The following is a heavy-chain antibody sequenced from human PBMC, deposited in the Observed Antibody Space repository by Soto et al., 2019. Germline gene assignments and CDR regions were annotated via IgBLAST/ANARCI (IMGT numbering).Heavy chain of an antibody. CDR3: ATPGHIVVVTSWDAFDI. CDR1: GHTLTELS. D-gene: IGHD2-21*02. J-gene: IGHJ3*02. Sequence: AASVKVSCKVSGHTLTELSMHWVRQAPGKGLEWMGGFDPEDGETIYAQRFQGRVTMTQDTSTDTAYMELSSLRSEDTAIYYCATPGHIVVVTSWDAFDIWGQGTLVTVSS. V-gene: IGHV1-24*01. CDR2: FDPEDGET.